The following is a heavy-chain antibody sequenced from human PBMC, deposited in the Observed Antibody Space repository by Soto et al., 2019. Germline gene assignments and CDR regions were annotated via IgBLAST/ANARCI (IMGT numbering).Heavy chain of an antibody. Sequence: QLQLQESGPGLVKPSETLSLTCTVSGGSISSSSYYWGWIRQPPGKGVEWIGSIYYSGSTFYSPSLRSRVTISVDTSKNQFSLRVSSVTAADTAVYYCAREYSSAPDYWGQGTLVTVSS. V-gene: IGHV4-39*02. CDR2: IYYSGST. J-gene: IGHJ4*02. CDR3: AREYSSAPDY. CDR1: GGSISSSSYY. D-gene: IGHD6-25*01.